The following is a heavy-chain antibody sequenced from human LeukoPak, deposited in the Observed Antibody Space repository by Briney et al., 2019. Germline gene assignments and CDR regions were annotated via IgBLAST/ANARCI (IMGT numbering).Heavy chain of an antibody. D-gene: IGHD1-1*01. Sequence: GGSLRLSCAASGFTFSSYAMHWVRQAPGKGLEWVAVISYDGSNKYYADSVKGRFTISRDNSKNTLYLQMNSLRAEDTAVYYCARSQEGTWNRNFDYWGQGTLVTVSS. CDR3: ARSQEGTWNRNFDY. CDR1: GFTFSSYA. J-gene: IGHJ4*02. CDR2: ISYDGSNK. V-gene: IGHV3-30-3*01.